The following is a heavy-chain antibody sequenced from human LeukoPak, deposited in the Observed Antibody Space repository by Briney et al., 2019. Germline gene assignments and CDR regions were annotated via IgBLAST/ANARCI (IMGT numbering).Heavy chain of an antibody. D-gene: IGHD2/OR15-2a*01. CDR2: IYYSGST. Sequence: SETLSLPCTVSGGSIRSYYWTWIRQPPGKGLEWIGYIYYSGSTNYNPSLKSRVTISVDTSKNQFSLRLSSVTAADTAVYYCARRLYDYDAFDIWGQGTMVTVSS. V-gene: IGHV4-59*08. CDR1: GGSIRSYY. J-gene: IGHJ3*02. CDR3: ARRLYDYDAFDI.